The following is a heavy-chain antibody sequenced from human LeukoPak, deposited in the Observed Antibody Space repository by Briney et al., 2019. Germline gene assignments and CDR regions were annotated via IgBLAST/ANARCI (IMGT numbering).Heavy chain of an antibody. CDR1: GFTFSTYS. D-gene: IGHD6-13*01. J-gene: IGHJ4*02. CDR2: IWEDGSNI. Sequence: QSGRSLRLSCAASGFTFSTYSMHWVRQAPGKGLECVAGIWEDGSNIYYADSVKGRFIISRDNSKNTLYLQMNSLRAEDTAVYYCARAGYNSSWYEYWGQGTLVTVSS. CDR3: ARAGYNSSWYEY. V-gene: IGHV3-33*08.